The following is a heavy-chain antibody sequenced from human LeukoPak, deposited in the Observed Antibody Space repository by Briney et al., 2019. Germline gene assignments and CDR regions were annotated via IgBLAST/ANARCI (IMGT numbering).Heavy chain of an antibody. V-gene: IGHV3-9*01. CDR1: GFTFDDYA. CDR3: ASKTYYYDSSGYFR. Sequence: GGSLRLSCAASGFTFDDYAMHWVRQAPGKGLEWVSGISWNSGSIGYADSVKGRFTISRDNAKNSLYLQMNSLRAEDTAVYYCASKTYYYDSSGYFRWGQGTLVTVSS. CDR2: ISWNSGSI. J-gene: IGHJ4*02. D-gene: IGHD3-22*01.